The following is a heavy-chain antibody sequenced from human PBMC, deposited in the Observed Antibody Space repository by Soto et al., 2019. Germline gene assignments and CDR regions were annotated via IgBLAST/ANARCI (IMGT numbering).Heavy chain of an antibody. D-gene: IGHD5-18*01. Sequence: GASVKVSCKVSGYTLTELSMHWVRQAPGKGLEWMGGFDPEDGETIYAQKFQGRVTMTEDTSTDTAYMELSGLRSEDTAVYYCATGTDTAMVRTIDYGMDVWGQGTTVTVSS. V-gene: IGHV1-24*01. CDR3: ATGTDTAMVRTIDYGMDV. J-gene: IGHJ6*02. CDR1: GYTLTELS. CDR2: FDPEDGET.